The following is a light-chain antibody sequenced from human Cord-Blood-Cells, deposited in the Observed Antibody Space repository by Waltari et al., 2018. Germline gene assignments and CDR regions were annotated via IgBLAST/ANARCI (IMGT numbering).Light chain of an antibody. J-gene: IGLJ3*02. Sequence: QSVLTQPPPASGTPGQRVTIPFSGSSPNIGSHTVNWYQQLPGTAPNLLIYSNKQRPSGVPDRFSDSKSGTSASLAISGLQSEDEADYYCAAWDDSLNGRVFGGGTKLTVL. CDR3: AAWDDSLNGRV. CDR2: SNK. CDR1: SPNIGSHT. V-gene: IGLV1-44*01.